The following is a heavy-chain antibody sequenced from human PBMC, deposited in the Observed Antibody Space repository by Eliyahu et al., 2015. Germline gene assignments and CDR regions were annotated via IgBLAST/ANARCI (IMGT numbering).Heavy chain of an antibody. J-gene: IGHJ4*02. CDR1: XFSXSTSGMC. CDR3: ARIRMVQGVYFDY. CDR2: IDWDDDK. D-gene: IGHD3-10*01. V-gene: IGHV2-70*15. Sequence: QVTLRESGPALVKPTQTLTLTCTFSXFSXSTSGMCVSWIRQPTGKALEWLARIDWDDDKYYSTSLKTRLTISKDTSKNQVVLTMTNMDPVDTATYYCARIRMVQGVYFDYWGQGTLVTVSS.